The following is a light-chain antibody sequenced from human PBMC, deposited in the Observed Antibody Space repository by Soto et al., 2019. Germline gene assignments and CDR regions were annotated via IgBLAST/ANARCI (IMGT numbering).Light chain of an antibody. CDR2: DAS. CDR3: QQRSNWPT. Sequence: EVLLTQSPATLYLSPGDRATLSCRASQSVSSHFAWYQQKSGKAPRLLIYDASKRATGIPARFSGSGSGTDFTLPIRSLEPEDFAVYYCQQRSNWPTFGQGTRLEI. J-gene: IGKJ5*01. CDR1: QSVSSH. V-gene: IGKV3-11*01.